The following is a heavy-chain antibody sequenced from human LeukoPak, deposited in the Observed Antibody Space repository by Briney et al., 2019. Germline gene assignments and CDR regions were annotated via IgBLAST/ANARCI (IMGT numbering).Heavy chain of an antibody. J-gene: IGHJ3*02. Sequence: KPSETLSLTCTVSGGSISSYYWSWIRQPPGKRLEWIGYIYYTGNTNYNPSLKSRITISIDTSKNQFSLKLTSVTAADTAIYYCARRNDFHIWGQGTMVTVSS. CDR3: ARRNDFHI. CDR1: GGSISSYY. CDR2: IYYTGNT. V-gene: IGHV4-59*08.